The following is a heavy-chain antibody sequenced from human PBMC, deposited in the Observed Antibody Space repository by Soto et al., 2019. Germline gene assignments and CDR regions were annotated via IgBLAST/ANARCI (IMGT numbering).Heavy chain of an antibody. Sequence: XXSLELSCTGSGYDFATFWIVWVRQMPGKGLEWMGIIFPADSDTRYRPSFQGQVTISADKSISTAYLQWSSLKASDTAMYYCATPYSGYDHWGQGTLVTVSS. V-gene: IGHV5-51*01. CDR1: GYDFATFW. CDR3: ATPYSGYDH. D-gene: IGHD5-12*01. CDR2: IFPADSDT. J-gene: IGHJ5*02.